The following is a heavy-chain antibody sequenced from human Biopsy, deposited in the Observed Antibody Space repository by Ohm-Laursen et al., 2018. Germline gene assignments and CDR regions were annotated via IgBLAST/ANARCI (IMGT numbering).Heavy chain of an antibody. CDR1: GGYVSSYY. J-gene: IGHJ5*02. D-gene: IGHD3-22*01. CDR2: MYDTGNT. CDR3: ARGDYYDSTSYYNALKFDP. V-gene: IGHV4-59*02. Sequence: SETLSLTCTVSGGYVSSYYWSWIRRPLGKGLEWIGYMYDTGNTNYNPSLKSRVTISKDRSKNQVSLRLSSVTAADTAVYYCARGDYYDSTSYYNALKFDPWGQGTLVTVSS.